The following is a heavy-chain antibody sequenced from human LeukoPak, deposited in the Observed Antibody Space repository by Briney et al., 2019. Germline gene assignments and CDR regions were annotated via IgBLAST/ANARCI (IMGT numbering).Heavy chain of an antibody. CDR1: GGSISSSSYY. CDR3: ARHVGYSGYDDWFDP. V-gene: IGHV4-39*01. J-gene: IGHJ5*02. CDR2: IYYSGST. D-gene: IGHD5-12*01. Sequence: PSETLSLTCTVSGGSISSSSYYWGWIRQPPGKGLEWIGSIYYSGSTYYNPSLKSRVTISVDTSKNQFSLKLSSVTAADTAVYYCARHVGYSGYDDWFDPWGQGTLVTVSS.